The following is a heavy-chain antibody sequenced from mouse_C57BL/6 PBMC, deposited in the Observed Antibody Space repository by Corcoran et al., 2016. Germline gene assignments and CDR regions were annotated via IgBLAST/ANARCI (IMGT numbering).Heavy chain of an antibody. CDR3: AREGYYGTKVPKLGLDY. CDR2: INPYNGGT. J-gene: IGHJ2*01. V-gene: IGHV1-19*01. Sequence: EVQLQQSGPVLVKPGASVKMSCKASGYTFTDYYMNWVKQSHGKSLEWIGVINPYNGGTSYNQKFKGKATLTVDKSSSTAYMELNSLTSEDSAGYYCAREGYYGTKVPKLGLDYWGQGTTPTVSS. CDR1: GYTFTDYY. D-gene: IGHD1-1*01.